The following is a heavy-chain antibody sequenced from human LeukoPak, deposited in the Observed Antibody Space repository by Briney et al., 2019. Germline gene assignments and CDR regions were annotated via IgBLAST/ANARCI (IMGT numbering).Heavy chain of an antibody. Sequence: PSQTLSLTCDISGDTVSSNSAAWNWIRQSPSRGLEWLGRTYYRSKWYNDYAVSVKSRITINPDTSKNQFSLQLNSVTPEDTAVYYCARVELTSEEEGRGYFDYWGQGTLVTVSS. CDR2: TYYRSKWYN. V-gene: IGHV6-1*01. D-gene: IGHD4/OR15-4a*01. CDR3: ARVELTSEEEGRGYFDY. J-gene: IGHJ4*02. CDR1: GDTVSSNSAA.